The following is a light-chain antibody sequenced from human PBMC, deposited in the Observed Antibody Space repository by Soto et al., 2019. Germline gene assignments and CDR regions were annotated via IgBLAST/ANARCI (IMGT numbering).Light chain of an antibody. V-gene: IGLV2-8*01. Sequence: QSALTQPPSASGSPGQSVTISCTGTISDVGGYNYVAWYQQHPGKAPKLIIYEVTKRPSGVPDRSSGSKSGNTASLTVSGLQAEDEAVYYCGSYAGSNKGAFGGGTKLTVL. CDR2: EVT. CDR3: GSYAGSNKGA. J-gene: IGLJ3*02. CDR1: ISDVGGYNY.